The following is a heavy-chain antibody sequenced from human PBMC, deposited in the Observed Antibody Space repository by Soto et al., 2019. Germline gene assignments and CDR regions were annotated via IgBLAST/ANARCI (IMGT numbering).Heavy chain of an antibody. CDR3: ARALYGGTFAY. J-gene: IGHJ4*02. CDR1: DSSINSNYY. Sequence: SETLSLTCGVSDSSINSNYYWLWIRQPPGKGLEWIGAIHHSGTTYYTPSLKGRVTISMDMSKNQFSLRPTSVTAADTAVYYSARALYGGTFAYGGKGPPVPVS. V-gene: IGHV4-38-2*01. CDR2: IHHSGTT. D-gene: IGHD4-17*01.